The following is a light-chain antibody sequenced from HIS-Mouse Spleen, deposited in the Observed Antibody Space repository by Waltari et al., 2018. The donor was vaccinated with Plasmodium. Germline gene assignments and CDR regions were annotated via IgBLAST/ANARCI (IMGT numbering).Light chain of an antibody. Sequence: QSLLTPPTSASGTPGQWVTIPCSGRLSSIGSKTVNWYQQLPGPAPKLLINSNNRRPSGVPDRFSGSKSGTSASLAISGLQSEDEADYYCAAWDDSLNGVVFAGGTKLTVL. CDR1: LSSIGSKT. CDR2: SNN. V-gene: IGLV1-44*01. J-gene: IGLJ2*01. CDR3: AAWDDSLNGVV.